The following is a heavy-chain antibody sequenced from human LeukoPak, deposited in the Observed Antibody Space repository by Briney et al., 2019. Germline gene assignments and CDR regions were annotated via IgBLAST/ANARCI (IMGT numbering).Heavy chain of an antibody. V-gene: IGHV4-34*01. Sequence: SETLSLTCAVYGGSFSGYYWSWIRQPPGKGLEWMGEINHSGRTNYNPSLKSRVPISVDPSKIHFSLKLSSVTAADTAVYYCARVVSPLTWLARLYYFDYWGQGTLVTVSS. J-gene: IGHJ4*02. CDR1: GGSFSGYY. D-gene: IGHD6-19*01. CDR2: INHSGRT. CDR3: ARVVSPLTWLARLYYFDY.